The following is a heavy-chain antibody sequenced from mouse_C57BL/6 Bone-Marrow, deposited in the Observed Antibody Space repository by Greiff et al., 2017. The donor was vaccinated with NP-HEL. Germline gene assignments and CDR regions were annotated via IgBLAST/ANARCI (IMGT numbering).Heavy chain of an antibody. CDR1: GYTFTSYW. CDR3: GVCGTCWFGD. CDR2: IDPSDSYT. Sequence: QVQLQQPGAELVMPGASVKLSCKASGYTFTSYWMHWVKQRPGQGLEWIGEIDPSDSYTNYNQKFKGKSTLTVDKSSSPAYMLLSSLASEDSAVCWGGVCGTCWFGDWGQGSLVTVSA. D-gene: IGHD1-1*02. J-gene: IGHJ3*01. V-gene: IGHV1-69*01.